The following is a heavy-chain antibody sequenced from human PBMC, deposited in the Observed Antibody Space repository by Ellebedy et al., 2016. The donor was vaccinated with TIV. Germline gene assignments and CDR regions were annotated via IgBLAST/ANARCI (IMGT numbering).Heavy chain of an antibody. J-gene: IGHJ6*02. D-gene: IGHD3-10*01. CDR1: GFTFSSNA. Sequence: GGSLRLSCAASGFTFSSNAMSWVRQAPGKELEWVSVISGSGNNTYYGGSVKGRFTISRDTSKNTLYLQMNSLRADDTAIYYCAKNSGSSAYHVLDVWGQGTTVTVSS. V-gene: IGHV3-23*01. CDR2: ISGSGNNT. CDR3: AKNSGSSAYHVLDV.